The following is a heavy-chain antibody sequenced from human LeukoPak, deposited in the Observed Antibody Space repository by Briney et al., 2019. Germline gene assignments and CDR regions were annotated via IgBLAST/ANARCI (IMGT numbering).Heavy chain of an antibody. Sequence: GGSLRLSCAASGFSFTSYAMSWVRQAQGKGLEWVSAVSRSGGATYYADSVKGRFTISRDNSKNTLYLQMNSLRAEDTAVYYCAKVLGPYYDSSGYYFGFDYWGQGTLVTVSS. V-gene: IGHV3-23*01. CDR1: GFSFTSYA. CDR2: VSRSGGAT. J-gene: IGHJ4*02. CDR3: AKVLGPYYDSSGYYFGFDY. D-gene: IGHD3-22*01.